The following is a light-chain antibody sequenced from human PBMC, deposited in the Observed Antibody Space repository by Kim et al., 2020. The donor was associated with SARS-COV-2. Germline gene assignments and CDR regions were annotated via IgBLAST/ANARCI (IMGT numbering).Light chain of an antibody. CDR1: SLRSYY. CDR3: NSRDSNDNVV. Sequence: SSELTQDPAVSVALGQTVRITCQGDSLRSYYATWYQQKPGQAPILVNYGKNNRPSGIPDRFSGSSSGNTASLTITGTQAGDEADYYCNSRDSNDNVVFGGGTQLTVL. CDR2: GKN. V-gene: IGLV3-19*01. J-gene: IGLJ2*01.